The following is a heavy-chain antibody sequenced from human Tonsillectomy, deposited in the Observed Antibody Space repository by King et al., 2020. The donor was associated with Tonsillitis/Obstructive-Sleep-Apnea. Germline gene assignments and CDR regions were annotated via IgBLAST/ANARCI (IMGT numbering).Heavy chain of an antibody. V-gene: IGHV2-5*02. CDR2: TYWDDDK. Sequence: TLKESGPTLVKPTQTLTLTCTFSGFSLSTGGVGVGWIRQPPGKALEWLALTYWDDDKSYSPSLKRRLTITKDTSKNQVVLTMTNMDPVDTATYYCARGSYDSDAFDIWGQGTMVTVSS. CDR3: ARGSYDSDAFDI. D-gene: IGHD3-10*01. CDR1: GFSLSTGGVG. J-gene: IGHJ3*02.